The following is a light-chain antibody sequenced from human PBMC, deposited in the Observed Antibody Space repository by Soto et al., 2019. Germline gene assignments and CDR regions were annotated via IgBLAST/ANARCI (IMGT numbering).Light chain of an antibody. CDR1: RTVSNRF. Sequence: SVLTQSPGTLSLSPGERATVSCRASRTVSNRFLAWYQQKPAQPPRLLMYNASIRATDIPDRFSGSGSETDFTLTISRLEPEDFAVYYCQQYHTSPTFGQGTRLEIK. J-gene: IGKJ5*01. V-gene: IGKV3-20*01. CDR2: NAS. CDR3: QQYHTSPT.